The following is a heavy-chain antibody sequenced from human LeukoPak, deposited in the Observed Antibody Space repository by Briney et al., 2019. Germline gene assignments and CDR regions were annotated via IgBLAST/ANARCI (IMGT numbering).Heavy chain of an antibody. CDR3: ARVPVTYYDFWSGNYFYY. Sequence: GGSLRLSCAASGFTFSSYSMNWVRQAPGKGLEWVSYISSSSSTIYYADSVKGRFTISRDNAKNSLYLQMNSLRAEDTAVYYCARVPVTYYDFWSGNYFYYWGQGTLVTVSS. V-gene: IGHV3-48*01. D-gene: IGHD3-3*01. CDR1: GFTFSSYS. J-gene: IGHJ4*02. CDR2: ISSSSSTI.